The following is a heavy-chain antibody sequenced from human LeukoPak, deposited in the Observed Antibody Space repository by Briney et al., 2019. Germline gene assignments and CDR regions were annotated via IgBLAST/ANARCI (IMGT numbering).Heavy chain of an antibody. CDR1: GGTFSSYA. CDR2: IIPIFGTA. V-gene: IGHV1-69*06. CDR3: ARDQDIVVVPATPFDP. J-gene: IGHJ5*02. D-gene: IGHD2-2*01. Sequence: SVKVSCKASGGTFSSYAISWVRQAPGQGLEWMGRIIPIFGTANYAQKFQGRVTITADKSTSTAYMELSSLRSEDTAVYYCARDQDIVVVPATPFDPWGQGTLVTLSS.